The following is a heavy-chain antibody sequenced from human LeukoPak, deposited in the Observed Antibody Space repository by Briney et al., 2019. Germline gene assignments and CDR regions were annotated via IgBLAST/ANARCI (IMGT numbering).Heavy chain of an antibody. CDR1: GGSINSYY. CDR3: ARLFHPALSGNYPFDY. J-gene: IGHJ4*02. V-gene: IGHV4-59*01. Sequence: SETLSLTCTVSGGSINSYYCSWIRQPPGKGLEWIAYIYYSGSTSYNPSLKSRVTISVDTSKNQFSLKLNSVTAADTAMYYCARLFHPALSGNYPFDYWGQGTLVTVSS. CDR2: IYYSGST. D-gene: IGHD1-26*01.